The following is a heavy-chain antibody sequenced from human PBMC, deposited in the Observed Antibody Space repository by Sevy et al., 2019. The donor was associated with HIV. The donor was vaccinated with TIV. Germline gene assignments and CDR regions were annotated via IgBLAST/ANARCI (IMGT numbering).Heavy chain of an antibody. J-gene: IGHJ4*02. CDR3: AREGGVVWKYGIDY. CDR1: GYTFTDYF. CDR2: INPNSGAA. V-gene: IGHV1-2*02. D-gene: IGHD1-7*01. Sequence: ASVKVSCKASGYTFTDYFVYWIRQAPGQGLEWLGWINPNSGAAFYAQKFQGRVTMTRDTSITTAYMELSSLTSDDTALYYCAREGGVVWKYGIDYWGQGSLVTVSS.